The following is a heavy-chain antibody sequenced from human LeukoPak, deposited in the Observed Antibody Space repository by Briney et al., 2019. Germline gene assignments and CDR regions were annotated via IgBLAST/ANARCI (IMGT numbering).Heavy chain of an antibody. D-gene: IGHD3-10*01. V-gene: IGHV4-4*07. CDR1: GGSISSYY. CDR2: SYSSGSA. Sequence: PSETLSLTSTVSGGSISSYYWSWIGQPAGKGRDWIGRSYSSGSANSNPSLSSRPTLSVDTSKNQFSLTLSSVTAADTAVYSCARGGYYGSGSYFHFDNWGQGSLVPVSS. J-gene: IGHJ4*02. CDR3: ARGGYYGSGSYFHFDN.